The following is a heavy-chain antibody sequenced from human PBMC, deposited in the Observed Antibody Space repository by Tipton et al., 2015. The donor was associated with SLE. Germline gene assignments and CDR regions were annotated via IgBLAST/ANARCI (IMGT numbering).Heavy chain of an antibody. Sequence: TLSLTCAVSGGSISSYYWSWIRQPPGKGLEWIGSTQVSGKIFYNPSLKSRVTISADTSKNHFSLKLTSGTAADTAVYYCARHEAFEGPAVGKGLDVWGQGTTVTVSS. CDR2: TQVSGKI. CDR1: GGSISSYY. J-gene: IGHJ6*02. CDR3: ARHEAFEGPAVGKGLDV. V-gene: IGHV4-59*08. D-gene: IGHD6-19*01.